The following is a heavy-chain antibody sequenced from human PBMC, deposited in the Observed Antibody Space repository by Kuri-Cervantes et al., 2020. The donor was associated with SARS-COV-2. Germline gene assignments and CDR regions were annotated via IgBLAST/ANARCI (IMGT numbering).Heavy chain of an antibody. CDR1: GFTFSDAW. CDR2: IKSKSDGGTI. D-gene: IGHD6-19*01. V-gene: IGHV3-15*01. J-gene: IGHJ3*02. Sequence: GESLKISCAASGFTFSDAWMSWVRQAPGKGLEWVGRIKSKSDGGTIDYAAPVKGRFTISRDESKNTLYLEMNYLKAEDTALYYCTTPASVAGTDDAFDIWGQGTMVTVSS. CDR3: TTPASVAGTDDAFDI.